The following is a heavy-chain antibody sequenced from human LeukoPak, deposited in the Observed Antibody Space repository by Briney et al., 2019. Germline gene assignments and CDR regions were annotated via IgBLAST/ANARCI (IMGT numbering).Heavy chain of an antibody. J-gene: IGHJ6*03. CDR1: GYTFTSYD. D-gene: IGHD6-6*01. CDR2: MNPNSGNT. V-gene: IGHV1-8*03. CDR3: ARGARIAARRNYYYYMDV. Sequence: ASVNVSCKASGYTFTSYDINWVRQATGQGLEWMGWMNPNSGNTGYAQKFQGRVTITRNTSISTAYMELSSLRSEDTAVYYCARGARIAARRNYYYYMDVWGKGTTVTVSS.